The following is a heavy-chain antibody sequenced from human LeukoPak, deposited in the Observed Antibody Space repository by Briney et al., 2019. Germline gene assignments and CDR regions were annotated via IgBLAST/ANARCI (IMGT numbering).Heavy chain of an antibody. CDR1: GFSLSTSGMC. CDR3: ARQVNAYGGNSGTIDY. V-gene: IGHV2-70*11. D-gene: IGHD4-23*01. J-gene: IGHJ4*02. CDR2: IDWDDDE. Sequence: SGPTLVKPTQTLTLTCTFSGFSLSTSGMCVSWIRQPPGKALEWLARIDWDDDEYYSTSLKTRLTISKDTSKNQVVLTMTNMDPVDTATYYCARQVNAYGGNSGTIDYWGQGTLVTVSS.